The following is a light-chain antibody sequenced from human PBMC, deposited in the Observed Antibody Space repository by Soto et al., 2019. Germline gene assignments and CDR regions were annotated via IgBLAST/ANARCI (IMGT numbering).Light chain of an antibody. V-gene: IGKV3-15*01. CDR3: QHYENWPLT. Sequence: EIVMTQSPATLSVSPGERATLSCRASQSVSNNLAWYQQKPGQPPRLLIYGASTRATGIPARFSGSGSGTEFTLAISSLQSEDFAVYYCQHYENWPLTFGGGTKVEIK. CDR2: GAS. CDR1: QSVSNN. J-gene: IGKJ4*01.